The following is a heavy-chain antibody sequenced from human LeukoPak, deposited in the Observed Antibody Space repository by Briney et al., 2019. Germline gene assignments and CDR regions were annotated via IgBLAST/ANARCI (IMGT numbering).Heavy chain of an antibody. V-gene: IGHV4-34*01. D-gene: IGHD2-2*01. CDR3: ARPLLQLPYHYYGMDV. CDR1: GGSFSGCY. CDR2: INHSGST. Sequence: SETLSLTCAVYGGSFSGCYWSWIRQPPGKGLEWIGEINHSGSTNYNPSLKSRVTISVDTSKNQFSLKLSSVTAADTAVYYCARPLLQLPYHYYGMDVWGQGTTVTVSS. J-gene: IGHJ6*02.